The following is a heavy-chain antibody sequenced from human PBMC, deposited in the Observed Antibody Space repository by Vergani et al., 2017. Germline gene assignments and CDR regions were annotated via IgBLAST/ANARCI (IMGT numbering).Heavy chain of an antibody. D-gene: IGHD4-17*01. Sequence: QVQLQESGPGLVKPSETLSLTCTVSSYSISSGYYWGWIRQPPGKGLEWIGSIYHSGSTHYNPSLKSRVTISVDTSKNQFSLRLSSVTAADTAVYYCARGRYMTTVTRFDYWGQGTLGTVSS. CDR3: ARGRYMTTVTRFDY. J-gene: IGHJ4*02. CDR1: SYSISSGYY. V-gene: IGHV4-38-2*02. CDR2: IYHSGST.